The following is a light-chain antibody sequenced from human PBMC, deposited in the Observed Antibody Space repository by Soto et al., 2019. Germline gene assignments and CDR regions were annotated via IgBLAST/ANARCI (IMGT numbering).Light chain of an antibody. CDR2: DIT. CDR3: QSYDRSLSGYV. CDR1: SSNFGAGFD. Sequence: QSVLTQPPSVSVAPGQWVTSSCTGSSSNFGAGFDVHWYQQLPGTAPKLLIYDITNRPSGVPDRFSGSKSGTSASLAITGLQAEDEAVYYCQSYDRSLSGYVFGTGTKVTVL. J-gene: IGLJ1*01. V-gene: IGLV1-40*01.